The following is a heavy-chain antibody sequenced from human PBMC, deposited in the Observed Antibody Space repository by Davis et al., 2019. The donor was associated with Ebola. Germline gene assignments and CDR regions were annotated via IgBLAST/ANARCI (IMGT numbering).Heavy chain of an antibody. CDR1: GGSIDSTSHY. CDR2: VYYSART. Sequence: SETLSLTCTVSGGSIDSTSHYWGWVRQPPGRGLEWIGNVYYSARTYYNPSLKSRVTISVYTYKNQFSLKLSSVTAADTAVYYCARGRRYSGSQLFWYWGQGTLVTVSS. CDR3: ARGRRYSGSQLFWY. J-gene: IGHJ4*02. D-gene: IGHD1-26*01. V-gene: IGHV4-39*07.